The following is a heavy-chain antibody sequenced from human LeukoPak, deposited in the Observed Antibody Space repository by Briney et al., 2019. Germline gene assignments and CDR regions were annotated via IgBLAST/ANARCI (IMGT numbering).Heavy chain of an antibody. D-gene: IGHD3-10*01. V-gene: IGHV3-49*04. CDR2: IRSKAYGGTT. CDR1: GFTFGDYA. Sequence: GALRLSCTASGFTFGDYAMSWVRQAPGKGLEGVGFIRSKAYGGTTEYAASVKGRFTISRDDSKSIAYLQMNSLKTEDTAVYYCTRAQDYYGSGSYYKVRGEGTYYYYYMDVWGKGTTVTISS. J-gene: IGHJ6*03. CDR3: TRAQDYYGSGSYYKVRGEGTYYYYYMDV.